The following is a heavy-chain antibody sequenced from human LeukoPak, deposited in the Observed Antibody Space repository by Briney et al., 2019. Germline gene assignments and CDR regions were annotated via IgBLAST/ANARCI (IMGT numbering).Heavy chain of an antibody. J-gene: IGHJ6*02. CDR1: GGSVSSGSYY. D-gene: IGHD2-15*01. Sequence: SETLSLTCTVSGGSVSSGSYYWSWIRQPSGKGLEWIGGIYSSGSATYNPSLKSRVTVSVDTVKNQFSLKLSSVTAADTAVYYCARDEIGPRGYCSGGSCYHYYYYGMDVWGQGTTVTVSS. CDR2: IYSSGSA. CDR3: ARDEIGPRGYCSGGSCYHYYYYGMDV. V-gene: IGHV4-61*01.